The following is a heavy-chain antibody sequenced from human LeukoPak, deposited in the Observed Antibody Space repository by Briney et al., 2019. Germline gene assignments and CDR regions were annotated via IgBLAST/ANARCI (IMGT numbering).Heavy chain of an antibody. Sequence: GGSLRLSCAASGFTFSSYSMNWVRQSPGKGLEWVTFIRSDGSTEYYADSVKGRFTISRDNSKNTLYLQMNSLRPEDTAVYYCAKDVPAAFFDYWGRGTLVTVSS. CDR1: GFTFSSYS. J-gene: IGHJ4*02. CDR2: IRSDGSTE. V-gene: IGHV3-30*02. CDR3: AKDVPAAFFDY. D-gene: IGHD2-2*01.